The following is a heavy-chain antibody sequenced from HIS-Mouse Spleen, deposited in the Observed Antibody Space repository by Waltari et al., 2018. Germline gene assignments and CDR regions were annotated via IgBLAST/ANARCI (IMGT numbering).Heavy chain of an antibody. CDR1: GGSVSRGGYY. D-gene: IGHD3-3*01. CDR2: IYYSAST. CDR3: ARRPYYDFWSGYSDHWFDP. J-gene: IGHJ5*02. V-gene: IGHV4-31*03. Sequence: QVQLQESGPGLVKPSQTLSLTCTVSGGSVSRGGYYWSWSRQHPGKGLEWICYIYYSASTDSTPSLKSRVTRSVDASNNPFSLKLSSVTAAHTAVYYCARRPYYDFWSGYSDHWFDPWGQGTLVTVSS.